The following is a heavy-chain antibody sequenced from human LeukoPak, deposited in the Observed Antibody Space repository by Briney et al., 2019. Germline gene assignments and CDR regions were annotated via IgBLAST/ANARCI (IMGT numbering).Heavy chain of an antibody. V-gene: IGHV3-64*01. J-gene: IGHJ4*02. CDR1: GFTFSSYA. CDR3: ARAKGGYYFDY. Sequence: GGSPRLSSAASGFTFSSYAMHWVRQAPGKGLEYVSAISSNGGSTNYANSVKGRFTISRDNSKNTLYLQMGSLRAEDMAVYYCARAKGGYYFDYWGQGTLVTVSS. D-gene: IGHD3-16*01. CDR2: ISSNGGST.